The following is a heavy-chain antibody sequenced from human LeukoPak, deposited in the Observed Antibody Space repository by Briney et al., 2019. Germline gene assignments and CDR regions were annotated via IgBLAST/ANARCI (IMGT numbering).Heavy chain of an antibody. CDR2: INGDGSST. Sequence: GGSLRLSCAASGFTFSSYWMHWVRQAPGKGLVWVSRINGDGSSTSYADSVKGRFTISRDNAKNTLYLQMNSLRAEDTAVYYCARDVYDYGSWDYWGQGTLVTVSS. J-gene: IGHJ4*02. CDR3: ARDVYDYGSWDY. D-gene: IGHD4-17*01. V-gene: IGHV3-74*01. CDR1: GFTFSSYW.